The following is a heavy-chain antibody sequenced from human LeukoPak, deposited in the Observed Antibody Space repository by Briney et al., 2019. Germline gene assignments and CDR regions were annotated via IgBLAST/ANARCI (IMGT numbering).Heavy chain of an antibody. CDR2: ILASGDTT. CDR1: GFTFTTYA. CDR3: AKGYNYDFGDNVGDFHYYMAV. V-gene: IGHV3-23*01. J-gene: IGHJ6*03. D-gene: IGHD3-10*01. Sequence: PGGSLRLSCAVSGFTFTTYAMSWVRRAPGKGLEWAAGILASGDTTYHAESVKGRFTISRDNPRKFLYLQMHDLRADDTAVYYCAKGYNYDFGDNVGDFHYYMAVWGKGTTVTVSS.